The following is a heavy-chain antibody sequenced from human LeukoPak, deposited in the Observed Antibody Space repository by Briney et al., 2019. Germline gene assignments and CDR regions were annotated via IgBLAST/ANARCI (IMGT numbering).Heavy chain of an antibody. J-gene: IGHJ4*02. V-gene: IGHV1-18*04. CDR3: ATDRLDY. Sequence: GASVTVSCKASGYTFTSYDITWVRQAPGQGLEWMGWISAYNGNTNYAQKFQGRVTMTEDTSTDTAYMELSSLRSEDTAVYYCATDRLDYWGQGTLVTVSS. D-gene: IGHD6-6*01. CDR2: ISAYNGNT. CDR1: GYTFTSYD.